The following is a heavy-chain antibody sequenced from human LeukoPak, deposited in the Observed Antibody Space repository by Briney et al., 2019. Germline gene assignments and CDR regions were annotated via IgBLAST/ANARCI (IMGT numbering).Heavy chain of an antibody. D-gene: IGHD2-2*01. J-gene: IGHJ3*02. V-gene: IGHV5-51*01. CDR1: GYSFTSYW. CDR2: IYPGDSDT. CDR3: ARLTDIVVVPAANGGAFDI. Sequence: GESLKISCKGSGYSFTSYWIGWVRQMPGKGLEWMGIIYPGDSDTRYSPSFQGQVTISADKSISTAYLQWSSLKASDTAMYYCARLTDIVVVPAANGGAFDIWGQGTMVTVSS.